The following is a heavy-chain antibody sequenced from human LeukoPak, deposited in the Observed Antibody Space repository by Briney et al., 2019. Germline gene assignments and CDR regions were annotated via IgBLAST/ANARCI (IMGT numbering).Heavy chain of an antibody. CDR3: ARGGSSYRYYYYYMDV. V-gene: IGHV4-34*01. CDR1: GGSFSGYY. CDR2: INHSGST. D-gene: IGHD3-16*02. Sequence: PSETLSLTCAVYGGSFSGYYWSWIRQPPGKGLEWIGEINHSGSTNYNPSLKSRVTISVDTSKNQFSLKLSSVTAADTAVYYCARGGSSYRYYYYYMDVWGKGTTVTVSS. J-gene: IGHJ6*03.